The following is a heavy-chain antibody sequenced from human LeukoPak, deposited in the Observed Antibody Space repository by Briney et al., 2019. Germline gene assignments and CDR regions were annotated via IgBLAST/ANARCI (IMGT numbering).Heavy chain of an antibody. CDR3: AKEGTDYYDSSELDY. J-gene: IGHJ4*02. Sequence: GRTLRLSCAASGFTFRSYAMSWVRQAPGQGLEWVSAISGRGGSTYYADSVKGRFTISRDNSKNTLYLQMNSLRAEDTAVYYCAKEGTDYYDSSELDYWGQGTLVTVSS. CDR2: ISGRGGST. V-gene: IGHV3-23*01. D-gene: IGHD3-22*01. CDR1: GFTFRSYA.